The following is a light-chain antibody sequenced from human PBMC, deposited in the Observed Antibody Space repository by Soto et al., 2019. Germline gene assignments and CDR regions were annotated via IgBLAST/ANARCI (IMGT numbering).Light chain of an antibody. CDR1: STDIGYYNL. Sequence: QSALTQPASVSGSPGQSITISCTGTSTDIGYYNLVSWYQEHPGKVPKLIIHQVKKRPSGVSNRFSGSKSGNTASLKISGLQTEDEAHYYCASYESSGTLVVGGGTKLTVL. CDR3: ASYESSGTLV. V-gene: IGLV2-23*02. CDR2: QVK. J-gene: IGLJ3*02.